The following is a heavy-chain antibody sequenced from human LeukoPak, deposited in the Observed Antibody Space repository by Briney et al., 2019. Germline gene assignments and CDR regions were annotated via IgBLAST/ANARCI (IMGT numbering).Heavy chain of an antibody. CDR1: GFTFSDHY. V-gene: IGHV3-72*01. J-gene: IGHJ6*02. Sequence: PGGSLRLSCAASGFTFSDHYMDWVRQAPGKGLEWVGRTRNKANSYTTEYSATVKVRVTMSRADSKNSLYLQMTRLKTEDTAVYYCARVTGYYDFWSGSYYYYSMDVWGQGNTVTVSS. CDR2: TRNKANSYTT. CDR3: ARVTGYYDFWSGSYYYYSMDV. D-gene: IGHD3-3*01.